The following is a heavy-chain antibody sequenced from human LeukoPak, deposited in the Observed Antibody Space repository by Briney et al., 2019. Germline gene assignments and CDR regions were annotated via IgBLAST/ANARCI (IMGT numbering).Heavy chain of an antibody. Sequence: GGSLRLSCAASGFTFSDYYMSWIRQAPGKGLEWVSYISRSGGSISYAGSVKGRFTISRDNAENLLYLQMNSLRAEDTAVYYCAREGPMLRGVIGGKIDYWGQGTLVTVSS. J-gene: IGHJ4*02. D-gene: IGHD3-10*01. CDR3: AREGPMLRGVIGGKIDY. V-gene: IGHV3-11*01. CDR2: ISRSGGSI. CDR1: GFTFSDYY.